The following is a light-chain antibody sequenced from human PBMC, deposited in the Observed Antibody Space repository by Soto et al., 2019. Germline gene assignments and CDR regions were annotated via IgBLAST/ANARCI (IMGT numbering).Light chain of an antibody. CDR3: QQYDTHWT. CDR1: PDISNY. CDR2: DVS. J-gene: IGKJ1*01. V-gene: IGKV1-33*01. Sequence: DIQMTQSPSSLSSSVGDIVTITCQASPDISNYLNWYQQKPGQAPKLLIFDVSNLEIGVPSSFSGSASGTEFPLTISRLPPDDSATYYCQQYDTHWTFGQGTKVDI.